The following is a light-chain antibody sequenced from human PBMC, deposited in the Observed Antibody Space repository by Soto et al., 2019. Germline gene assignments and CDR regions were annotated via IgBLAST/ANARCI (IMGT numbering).Light chain of an antibody. Sequence: QSALTQPASVSGSPGQSITISCTGTSIDVGGYNYVSWYQQHPGKAPKLMIYEVTNRPSGVSNRFSASKSGNTASLTISGLQAEDGADYYCSSYTSSSTQVFGTGTKLTVL. CDR2: EVT. CDR3: SSYTSSSTQV. J-gene: IGLJ1*01. V-gene: IGLV2-14*01. CDR1: SIDVGGYNY.